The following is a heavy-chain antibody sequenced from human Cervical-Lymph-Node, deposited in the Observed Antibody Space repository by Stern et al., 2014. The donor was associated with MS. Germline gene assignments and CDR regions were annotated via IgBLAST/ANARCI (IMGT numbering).Heavy chain of an antibody. Sequence: VQLVESGAEVERPGASVKVSCKASGYTFTAYFLHLVRPAPGQGLEWMGWISPKTGSATYAQKFQDRVTMTRDTSINTGYMEVSSLRSDDTAVYYCARDRGSYSDYWGQGTLVAVSS. CDR1: GYTFTAYF. CDR2: ISPKTGSA. CDR3: ARDRGSYSDY. J-gene: IGHJ4*02. D-gene: IGHD1-26*01. V-gene: IGHV1-2*02.